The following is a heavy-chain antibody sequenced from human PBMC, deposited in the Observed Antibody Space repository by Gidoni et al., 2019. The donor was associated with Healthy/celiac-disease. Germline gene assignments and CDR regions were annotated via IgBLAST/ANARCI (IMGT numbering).Heavy chain of an antibody. CDR3: AGYYDFWSGSLEYYYYGMDV. CDR2: IYYSGST. Sequence: QVQLQESGPGLVKPSETLSLTCTVSGGSISSYYWSWIRQPPGKGLEWIGYIYYSGSTNYNPSLKSRVTISVDTSKNQFSLKLSSVTAADTAVYYCAGYYDFWSGSLEYYYYGMDVWGQGTTVTVSS. CDR1: GGSISSYY. J-gene: IGHJ6*02. D-gene: IGHD3-3*01. V-gene: IGHV4-59*01.